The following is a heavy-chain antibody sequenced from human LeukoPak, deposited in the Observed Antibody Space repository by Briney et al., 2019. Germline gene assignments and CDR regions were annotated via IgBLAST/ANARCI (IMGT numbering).Heavy chain of an antibody. CDR3: AADTDYDAFDI. V-gene: IGHV3-53*01. D-gene: IGHD4-11*01. J-gene: IGHJ3*02. CDR2: IYNGETT. CDR1: GFTVRSSY. Sequence: GGSLRLSCAASGFTVRSSYMNWVRQAPGKGLEWVSAIYNGETTVYADSVRGRFTISRDNSENTLHLQMNSLRAEDTAVYYCAADTDYDAFDIWGQGTMVTVSS.